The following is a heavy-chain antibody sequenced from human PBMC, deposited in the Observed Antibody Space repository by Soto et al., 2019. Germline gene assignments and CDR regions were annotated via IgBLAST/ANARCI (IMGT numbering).Heavy chain of an antibody. CDR2: IWYDGSNK. D-gene: IGHD4-17*01. CDR1: GFTFSSYG. J-gene: IGHJ4*02. CDR3: ASWVGDYASFDY. V-gene: IGHV3-33*01. Sequence: QVQLVESGGGVVQPGRSLRLSCAASGFTFSSYGMHWVRQAPGKGLEWVAVIWYDGSNKYYADSVKGRFTISRDNSKNTLYLKMNSLRAEDTAVYYCASWVGDYASFDYWGQGTLVTVS.